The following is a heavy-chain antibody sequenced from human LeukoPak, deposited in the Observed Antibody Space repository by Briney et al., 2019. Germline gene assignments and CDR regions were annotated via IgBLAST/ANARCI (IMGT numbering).Heavy chain of an antibody. Sequence: SETLSLTCTVSGGSISSGDYYWSWVRQPPGKGVEWIGYIYYSGSTYYNPSLKSRVTISVDTSKNQFSLKLSSVTAADTAVYYCARGGYYYDSSGYYEGTFDPWGQGTLVTVSS. D-gene: IGHD3-22*01. CDR1: GGSISSGDYY. V-gene: IGHV4-30-4*01. CDR2: IYYSGST. CDR3: ARGGYYYDSSGYYEGTFDP. J-gene: IGHJ5*02.